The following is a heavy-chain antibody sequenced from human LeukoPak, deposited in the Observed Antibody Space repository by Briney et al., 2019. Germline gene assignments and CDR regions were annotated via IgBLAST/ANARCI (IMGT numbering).Heavy chain of an antibody. V-gene: IGHV1-2*02. CDR2: INPNSGGT. CDR1: GYTFTGYY. Sequence: GASVKVSCKASGYTFTGYYMHWVRQAPGQGLEWMGWINPNSGGTNYAQKLQGRVTMTTDTSMSTAYMELRSLRSDDTAVYYCARESPPYQLLSKWGQGTLVTVSS. CDR3: ARESPPYQLLSK. D-gene: IGHD2-2*01. J-gene: IGHJ4*02.